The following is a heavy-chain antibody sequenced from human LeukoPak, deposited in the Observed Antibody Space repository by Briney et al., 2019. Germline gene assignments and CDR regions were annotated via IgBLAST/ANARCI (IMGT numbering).Heavy chain of an antibody. CDR2: INTRNGNA. CDR3: ARNHLGLGL. V-gene: IGHV1-18*01. D-gene: IGHD3-16*01. J-gene: IGHJ4*02. Sequence: GASVTVSCTASVYTFTTYEIIWVRQAPGQGLEWMGWINTRNGNANYAHQLQGRVTMTTDTSTSTSYMELASLRFDDTAIYYCARNHLGLGLWGQGTLVTVSS. CDR1: VYTFTTYE.